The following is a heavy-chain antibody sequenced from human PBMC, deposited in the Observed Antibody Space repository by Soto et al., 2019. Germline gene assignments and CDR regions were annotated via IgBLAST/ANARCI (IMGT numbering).Heavy chain of an antibody. CDR1: GGTFSSYA. J-gene: IGHJ4*02. CDR3: ARSFPLRLRYYFDY. CDR2: IIPIFGTA. D-gene: IGHD3-16*01. V-gene: IGHV1-69*13. Sequence: GASVKVSCKASGGTFSSYAISWVRQAPGQGLEWMGGIIPIFGTANYAQKFQGRVTITADESTSTAYMELSSLRSEDTAVYYCARSFPLRLRYYFDYWGQGTLVTVSS.